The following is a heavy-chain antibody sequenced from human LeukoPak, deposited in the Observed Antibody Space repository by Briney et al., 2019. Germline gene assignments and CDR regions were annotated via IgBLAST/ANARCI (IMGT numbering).Heavy chain of an antibody. Sequence: SETLSLTCTVSGGSISSGSYYWSWIRQPAGKGLEWIGRIYTSGSTNYNPSLKSRVTISVDTSKNQFSLKLSSVTAADTAVYYCARGVGATGWSDPWGQGTLVTVSS. D-gene: IGHD1-26*01. CDR1: GGSISSGSYY. V-gene: IGHV4-61*02. CDR2: IYTSGST. J-gene: IGHJ5*02. CDR3: ARGVGATGWSDP.